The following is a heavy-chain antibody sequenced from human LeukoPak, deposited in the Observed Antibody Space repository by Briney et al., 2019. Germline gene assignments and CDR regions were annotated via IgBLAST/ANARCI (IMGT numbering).Heavy chain of an antibody. CDR3: AKSDSDYWYFDL. J-gene: IGHJ2*01. D-gene: IGHD2-21*02. CDR2: IWYDGSNK. CDR1: GFTFSSYG. Sequence: PGGSLRLSCAASGFTFSSYGMHWVRQAPGKGLEWVAVIWYDGSNKYYADSVKGRFTISRDNSKNTLYLQMNSLRAEDTAVYYCAKSDSDYWYFDLWGRGTLVTVSS. V-gene: IGHV3-30*02.